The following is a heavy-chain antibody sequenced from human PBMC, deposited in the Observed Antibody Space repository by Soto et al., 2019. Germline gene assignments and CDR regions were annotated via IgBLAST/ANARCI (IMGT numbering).Heavy chain of an antibody. CDR1: GFTFSSYS. J-gene: IGHJ6*02. Sequence: EVQLVESGGGLIKPGGSLRLSCAASGFTFSSYSMNWVRQAPGKGLEWVSSISSSSSYIYYADSVKGRLTISRDNAKNSLYLQMTSLRADDTAVYYGARVVIAYYGMDDWGQGTTVTVSS. CDR2: ISSSSSYI. D-gene: IGHD3-22*01. CDR3: ARVVIAYYGMDD. V-gene: IGHV3-21*01.